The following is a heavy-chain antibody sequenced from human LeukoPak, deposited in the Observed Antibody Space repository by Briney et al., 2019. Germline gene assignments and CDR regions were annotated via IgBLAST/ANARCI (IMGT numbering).Heavy chain of an antibody. J-gene: IGHJ4*02. CDR2: ISGSGTST. V-gene: IGHV3-23*01. CDR1: GFTFSSYA. Sequence: PGWSLRLSCASSGFTFSSYAMSWVRQAPGKGLDWVSVISGSGTSTYYADSVKGQFTISRDNSKNTMYLQMNSLRAENTAVYYCEKVHHGGYSSSYYDLSYFDYWGQGTVVTVTS. D-gene: IGHD6-13*01. CDR3: EKVHHGGYSSSYYDLSYFDY.